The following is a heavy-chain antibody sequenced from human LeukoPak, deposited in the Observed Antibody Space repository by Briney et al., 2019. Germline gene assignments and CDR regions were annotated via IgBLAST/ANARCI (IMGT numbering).Heavy chain of an antibody. D-gene: IGHD3-10*01. CDR2: IFYDGSP. V-gene: IGHV4-59*05. Sequence: GSLRLSCAASGFTFSSYAMTWVRQPPGKGLEWIGSIFYDGSPDYNPSLKSRVTISVDTSKNQFSLKVNSVTAADTAVYFCARYYGSGRDGDYWGQGTLVTVSS. J-gene: IGHJ4*02. CDR1: GFTFSSYA. CDR3: ARYYGSGRDGDY.